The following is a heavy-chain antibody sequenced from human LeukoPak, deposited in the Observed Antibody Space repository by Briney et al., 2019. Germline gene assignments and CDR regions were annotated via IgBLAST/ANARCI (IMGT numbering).Heavy chain of an antibody. J-gene: IGHJ6*03. Sequence: GASVKVSCKASGYTFTGYYMHWVRQAPGQGLEWMGWINPNSGGTNYAQKFQGRVTMTRDTSISTAYMELSRLRSDDTAVYYCARRGGKNYGDYVLYYYYMDVWGTGTTVTVSS. D-gene: IGHD4-17*01. CDR3: ARRGGKNYGDYVLYYYYMDV. CDR2: INPNSGGT. CDR1: GYTFTGYY. V-gene: IGHV1-2*02.